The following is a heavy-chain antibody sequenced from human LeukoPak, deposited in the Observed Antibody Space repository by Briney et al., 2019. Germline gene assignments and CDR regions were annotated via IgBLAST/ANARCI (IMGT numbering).Heavy chain of an antibody. J-gene: IGHJ6*02. CDR3: ARGHYAMDV. CDR1: GFTFSTYS. V-gene: IGHV3-21*04. D-gene: IGHD3-16*01. Sequence: PGGSLRLSCAASGFTFSTYSVNWVRQAPGKGLEWVSSISTSGNFIHYAESVKGRFTISRDNANNSLYLQMNSLRAEDTALYYCARGHYAMDVWGQGTSVTVSS. CDR2: ISTSGNFI.